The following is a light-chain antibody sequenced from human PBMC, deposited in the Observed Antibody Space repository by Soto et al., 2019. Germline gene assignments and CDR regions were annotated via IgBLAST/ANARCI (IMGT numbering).Light chain of an antibody. J-gene: IGKJ2*01. CDR2: GAS. V-gene: IGKV3-15*01. CDR3: HQYNNWPPIT. CDR1: QSVSSN. Sequence: EIVMTQSPATLSVSPGERATLSCRTSQSVSSNLAWYQQKPGQAPRILIYGASTRATAIPARFIGSGSGTAFTLTISSLQSEDFAVYYCHQYNNWPPITFGQGTKLEIK.